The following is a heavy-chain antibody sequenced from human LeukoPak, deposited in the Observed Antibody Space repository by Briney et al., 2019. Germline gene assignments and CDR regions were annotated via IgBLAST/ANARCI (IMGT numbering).Heavy chain of an antibody. CDR1: GFIFNGHY. D-gene: IGHD5-18*01. CDR2: ISSSGNTI. Sequence: GGSLRLSCAASGFIFNGHYMSWIRQAPGKGLEWISYISSSGNTIFYADSVQGRFTISRDNAKNSLYLQMNSLRADDTAVYYCARDLDTAMAPDYWGQGTLVTVSS. CDR3: ARDLDTAMAPDY. J-gene: IGHJ4*02. V-gene: IGHV3-11*01.